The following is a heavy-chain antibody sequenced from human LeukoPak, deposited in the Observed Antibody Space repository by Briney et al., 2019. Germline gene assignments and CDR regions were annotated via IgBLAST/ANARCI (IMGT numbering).Heavy chain of an antibody. CDR2: IYYSGST. CDR3: ARHSGRNSRRFLEWSYYYYGMDV. V-gene: IGHV4-59*08. CDR1: GGSFSGYY. D-gene: IGHD3-3*01. Sequence: SETLSLTCAVYGGSFSGYYWSWIRQPPGKGLEWIGYIYYSGSTNYNPSLKSRVTISVDTSKNQFSLKLSSVTAADTAVYYCARHSGRNSRRFLEWSYYYYGMDVWGQGTTVTVSS. J-gene: IGHJ6*02.